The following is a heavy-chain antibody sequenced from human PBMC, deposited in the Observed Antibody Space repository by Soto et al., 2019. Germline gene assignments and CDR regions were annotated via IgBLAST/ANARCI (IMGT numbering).Heavy chain of an antibody. CDR1: GDSVSSNSAA. CDR2: TYYRSKWYN. D-gene: IGHD6-6*01. CDR3: ARAVRGYSSSTYHYYYGMDV. V-gene: IGHV6-1*01. J-gene: IGHJ6*02. Sequence: SQTLSLTGAISGDSVSSNSAAWNWIRQSPSRGLEWLGRTYYRSKWYNDYAVSVKSRITINPDTSKNQFSLQLNSVTPEDTAVYYCARAVRGYSSSTYHYYYGMDVWGQGTTVTVSS.